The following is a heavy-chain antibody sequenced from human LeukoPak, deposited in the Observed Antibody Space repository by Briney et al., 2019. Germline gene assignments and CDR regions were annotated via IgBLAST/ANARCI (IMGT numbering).Heavy chain of an antibody. J-gene: IGHJ4*02. V-gene: IGHV3-74*01. CDR3: ARVKAGYSGYEPVDY. CDR2: INSDGSST. CDR1: GFTFSSYW. D-gene: IGHD5-12*01. Sequence: PGGSLRLSCAASGFTFSSYWMHWVRQAPGKGLVWVSGINSDGSSTTYADSVKGRFTISRDHAKNTLYLQMNSLRAEDTAVYYCARVKAGYSGYEPVDYWGQGTLVTVSS.